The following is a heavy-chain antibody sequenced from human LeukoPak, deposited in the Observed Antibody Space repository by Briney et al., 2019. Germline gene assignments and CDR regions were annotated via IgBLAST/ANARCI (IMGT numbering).Heavy chain of an antibody. Sequence: PSETLSLTCTVSGGSISSSGYYWGWIRQPPGKGLEWIGSIYYSGSTYYNPSLKSRVTISVDTSKNQFSLKLSSVTAADTAVYYCASRNPLIDYWGQGTLVTVSS. J-gene: IGHJ4*02. V-gene: IGHV4-39*01. CDR1: GGSISSSGYY. CDR3: ASRNPLIDY. CDR2: IYYSGST.